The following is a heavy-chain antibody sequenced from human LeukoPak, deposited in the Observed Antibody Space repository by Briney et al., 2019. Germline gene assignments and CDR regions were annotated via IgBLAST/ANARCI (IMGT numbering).Heavy chain of an antibody. V-gene: IGHV1-24*01. J-gene: IGHJ3*02. Sequence: ASVKVSCKVSGYTLTELSMHWVRQAPGKGLEWMGGFDPEDGETIYAQKFQGRVTMTEDTSTDTAYMELSSLRSEDTAVYYCATVGRVVVVPAANRWAFDIWGQGTMVTVSS. CDR2: FDPEDGET. CDR3: ATVGRVVVVPAANRWAFDI. D-gene: IGHD2-2*01. CDR1: GYTLTELS.